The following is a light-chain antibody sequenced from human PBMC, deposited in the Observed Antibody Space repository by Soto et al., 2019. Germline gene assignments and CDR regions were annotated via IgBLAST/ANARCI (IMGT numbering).Light chain of an antibody. Sequence: EIVMTQSPATLSVSPGERATLSCRASQSVNSNLAWYQLKPGQAPRLLISGASTRAAGVPARFSGSGSGTDFTLTISSLHSEDFAVYYCQQYNNWPFTFGPGTKVDIK. J-gene: IGKJ3*01. CDR1: QSVNSN. V-gene: IGKV3-15*01. CDR2: GAS. CDR3: QQYNNWPFT.